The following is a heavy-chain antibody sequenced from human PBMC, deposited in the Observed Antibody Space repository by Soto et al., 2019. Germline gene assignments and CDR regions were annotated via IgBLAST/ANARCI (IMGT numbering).Heavy chain of an antibody. Sequence: GGSLRLSCAASGFTFSSYWMSWVRQAPGKGLEWVANIKQDGSEKYYVDSVKGRFTISRDNAKNSLYLQMNSLRAEDTAVYYCARTYGDYARGFMDYYYYMDVWGKGTTVTVSS. CDR3: ARTYGDYARGFMDYYYYMDV. CDR1: GFTFSSYW. V-gene: IGHV3-7*01. CDR2: IKQDGSEK. J-gene: IGHJ6*03. D-gene: IGHD4-17*01.